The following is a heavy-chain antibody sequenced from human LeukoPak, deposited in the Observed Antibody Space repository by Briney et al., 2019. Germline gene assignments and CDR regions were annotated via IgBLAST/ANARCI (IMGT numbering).Heavy chain of an antibody. CDR2: ISQIGST. CDR1: SDSLFRSTTFH. D-gene: IGHD3-9*01. J-gene: IGHJ4*02. V-gene: IGHV4-39*07. Sequence: SETLSLTCTVSSDSLFRSTTFHWGWIRQPPGKGLEWIASISQIGSTYFNPSLKSRVAISVDTSKNQFSLKLHSVTAADTAVYYCARDLTSGSYYYDYWGQGTLVTVSS. CDR3: ARDLTSGSYYYDY.